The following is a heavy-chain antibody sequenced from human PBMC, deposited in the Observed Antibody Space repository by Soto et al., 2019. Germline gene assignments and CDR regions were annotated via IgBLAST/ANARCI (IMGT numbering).Heavy chain of an antibody. D-gene: IGHD5-18*01. Sequence: EVQLVESGGGLVQPGGSLRLSCAASGFTSSSYWMSWVRQAPGKGLEWVANIKQDGSEKYYVDSVKGRFTISRDNAKNSLYLQMNSLRAEDTAVYYCARAGQLWDYYFDYWGQGTLVTVSS. J-gene: IGHJ4*02. CDR1: GFTSSSYW. CDR2: IKQDGSEK. CDR3: ARAGQLWDYYFDY. V-gene: IGHV3-7*01.